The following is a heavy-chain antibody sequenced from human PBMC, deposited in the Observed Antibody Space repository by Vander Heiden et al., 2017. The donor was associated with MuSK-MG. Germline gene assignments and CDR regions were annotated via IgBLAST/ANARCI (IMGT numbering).Heavy chain of an antibody. CDR3: ARFYSGYSYGYYYGMDV. V-gene: IGHV1-69*06. Sequence: QVQLVQSGAEVKKPGSSVKVSCKASGGTFSSYAISWVRQAPGQGLEWMGGIIPIFGTANYAQKFQGRVTITADKSTSTAYMELSSLRSEDTAVYYCARFYSGYSYGYYYGMDVWGQGTTVTVSS. J-gene: IGHJ6*02. CDR2: IIPIFGTA. CDR1: GGTFSSYA. D-gene: IGHD5-18*01.